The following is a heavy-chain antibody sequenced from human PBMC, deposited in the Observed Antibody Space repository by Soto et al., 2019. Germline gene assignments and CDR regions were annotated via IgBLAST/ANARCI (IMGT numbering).Heavy chain of an antibody. D-gene: IGHD6-19*01. J-gene: IGHJ5*02. CDR1: GGSISSYY. CDR3: AREGYSSGPNWFDP. Sequence: PSETLSLTCTVSGGSISSYYWSWIRQPPGKGLEWIGYIYYSGSTNYNPSLKSRVTISVDTSKNQFSLKLSSVTAADTAVYYFAREGYSSGPNWFDPWGQGTLVTVSS. CDR2: IYYSGST. V-gene: IGHV4-59*01.